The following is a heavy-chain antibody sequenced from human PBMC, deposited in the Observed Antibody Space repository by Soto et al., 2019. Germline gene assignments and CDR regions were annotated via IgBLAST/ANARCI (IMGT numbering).Heavy chain of an antibody. CDR2: IDTDGES. CDR3: SRGVLPGSMDV. V-gene: IGHV3-13*01. J-gene: IGHJ6*02. Sequence: PGGSLSLSCAASGFTLSSHDIHWVRQATGKGLEWVSGIDTDGESYYADSVKGRLTISRENAKNSLYLQMNTLRVGDTAVYYCSRGVLPGSMDVWGQGTTVTVS. CDR1: GFTLSSHD.